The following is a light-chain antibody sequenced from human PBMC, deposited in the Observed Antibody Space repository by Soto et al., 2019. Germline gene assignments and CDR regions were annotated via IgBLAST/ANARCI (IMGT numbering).Light chain of an antibody. J-gene: IGLJ1*01. CDR2: EVN. V-gene: IGLV2-14*01. Sequence: QSALTQPASVSGSPGQSITISCAGSSRDIGNYNYVSWYQQHPGKAPKLIIYEVNNRPSGVSNRFSGSKSDNTASLTISGLQAEDEADYYCSSYTTVNTLVSFGTGTKLTVL. CDR1: SRDIGNYNY. CDR3: SSYTTVNTLVS.